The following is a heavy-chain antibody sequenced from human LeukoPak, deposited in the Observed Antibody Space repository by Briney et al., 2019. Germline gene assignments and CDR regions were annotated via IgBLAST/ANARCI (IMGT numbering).Heavy chain of an antibody. D-gene: IGHD3-22*01. J-gene: IGHJ4*02. V-gene: IGHV3-7*01. CDR1: GFTFSSYW. CDR3: ASPPKGSSGYYYY. Sequence: GGSLRLSCAASGFTFSSYWMSWVRQAPGKGLEWVANIKQDGSEKYYVDSVKGRFTISRDNAKNSLYLQMNSLRAEDTAVYYCASPPKGSSGYYYYWGQGTLVTVSS. CDR2: IKQDGSEK.